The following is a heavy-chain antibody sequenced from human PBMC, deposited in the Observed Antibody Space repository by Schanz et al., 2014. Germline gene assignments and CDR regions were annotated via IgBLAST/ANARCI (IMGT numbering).Heavy chain of an antibody. CDR1: GFTFSRYW. CDR2: MSGSGSTA. V-gene: IGHV3-23*04. Sequence: EVQLVESGGGLVQPGGSLRLCCVASGFTFSRYWMTWVRQAPGKGLEWVSGMSGSGSTADYADSVKGRFTISRDNSRKTLYLQMNSLSAEDTAVYYCARPSDSSWYMDVWGKGTTVTVSS. D-gene: IGHD2-21*02. J-gene: IGHJ6*03. CDR3: ARPSDSSWYMDV.